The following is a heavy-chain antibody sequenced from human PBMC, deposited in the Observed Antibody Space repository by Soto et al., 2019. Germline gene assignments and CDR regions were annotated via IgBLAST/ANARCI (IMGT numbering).Heavy chain of an antibody. Sequence: PGGSLRLSCVASGFTFSDHHMHWVRQAPGKGLEWVALIWNDGSNKFYADSVKGRFTISRDNSKNTLYLQINNLKADDTAMYYCARIATWAQNFDYWGQGTLVTVSS. CDR1: GFTFSDHH. V-gene: IGHV3-33*01. CDR3: ARIATWAQNFDY. CDR2: IWNDGSNK. D-gene: IGHD2-21*01. J-gene: IGHJ4*02.